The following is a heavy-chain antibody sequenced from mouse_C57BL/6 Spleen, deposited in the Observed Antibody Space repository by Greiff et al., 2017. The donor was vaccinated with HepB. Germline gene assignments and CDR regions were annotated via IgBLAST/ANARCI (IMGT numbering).Heavy chain of an antibody. CDR2: ISGGGGNT. J-gene: IGHJ3*01. D-gene: IGHD1-1*01. CDR1: GFTFSSYT. CDR3: ARQGYYGSPWFAY. V-gene: IGHV5-9*01. Sequence: EVMLVESGGGLVKPGGSLKLSCAASGFTFSSYTMSWVRQTPEKRLEWVATISGGGGNTYYPDSVKGRFTISRDNAKNTLYLQMSSLRSEDTALYYCARQGYYGSPWFAYWGQGTLVTVSA.